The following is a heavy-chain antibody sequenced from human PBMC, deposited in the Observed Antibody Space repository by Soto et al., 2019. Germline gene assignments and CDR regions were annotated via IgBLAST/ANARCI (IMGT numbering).Heavy chain of an antibody. D-gene: IGHD2-15*01. J-gene: IGHJ5*02. CDR3: AREPGYCSGGSCYGGWFDP. Sequence: QVQLQQWGAGLLRPSETLSLTCAVYGGSFSGYYWSWIRQPPGKGLEWNGEINPSGSTTYNPSRNSRITISVDTSKTQFSLKLSSVTAADTAVYYCAREPGYCSGGSCYGGWFDPWGQGTLVTVSS. V-gene: IGHV4-34*01. CDR2: INPSGST. CDR1: GGSFSGYY.